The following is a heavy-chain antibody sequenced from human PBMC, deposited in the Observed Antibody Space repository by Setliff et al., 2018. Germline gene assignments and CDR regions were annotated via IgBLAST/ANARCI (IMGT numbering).Heavy chain of an antibody. CDR1: GGSISSGDYY. Sequence: PSETLSLTCTVSGGSISSGDYYWSWIRQPPGRGLEWIGYIYYSGSTYYNPSLKSRVTISVDTSKNQFSLKLSSVTAADTAVYYCAREVSGSYYGSFDCWGQGTLVTVSS. J-gene: IGHJ4*02. V-gene: IGHV4-30-4*08. CDR2: IYYSGST. D-gene: IGHD1-26*01. CDR3: AREVSGSYYGSFDC.